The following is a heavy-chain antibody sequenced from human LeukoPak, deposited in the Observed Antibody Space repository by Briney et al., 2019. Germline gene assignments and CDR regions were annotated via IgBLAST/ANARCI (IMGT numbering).Heavy chain of an antibody. CDR1: GGSFSGYY. D-gene: IGHD3-22*01. CDR3: ARGSHSSGYTDFDY. CDR2: INHSGST. J-gene: IGHJ4*02. Sequence: SETLSLTCAVYGGSFSGYYWSWIRQPPGKGLEWIGEINHSGSTNYNPSLKSRVTISVDTSKNQFSLKLSSVIAADTAVYYCARGSHSSGYTDFDYWGQGTLVTVSS. V-gene: IGHV4-34*01.